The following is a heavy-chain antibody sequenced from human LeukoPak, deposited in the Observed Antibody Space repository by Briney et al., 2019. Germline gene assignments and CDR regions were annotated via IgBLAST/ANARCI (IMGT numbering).Heavy chain of an antibody. D-gene: IGHD6-6*01. V-gene: IGHV4-59*08. CDR2: IYYTGST. CDR3: ARHRAYSSSSPFDY. Sequence: SESLSLTCSVSGGSISSLYWSWIRQPPGKGLEWIGYIYYTGSTNYNPSLKSRVTMFVDMSKNQFSLRLSSVTAADTAVYYCARHRAYSSSSPFDYWGQGTLVTVSS. CDR1: GGSISSLY. J-gene: IGHJ4*02.